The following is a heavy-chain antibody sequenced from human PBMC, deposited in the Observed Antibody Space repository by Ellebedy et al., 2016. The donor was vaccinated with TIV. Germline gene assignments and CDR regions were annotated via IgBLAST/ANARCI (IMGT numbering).Heavy chain of an antibody. CDR2: FNHSGGT. V-gene: IGHV4-34*01. J-gene: IGHJ5*02. CDR3: ARGLDYGDLSS. Sequence: ESLKISXAASGFTFSSYAINWIRQPPGKGLEWIGEFNHSGGTSYNPSLKSRVTISLDTSNNQFSLKLSSVTAADTAVYYCARGLDYGDLSSWGQGTLVTVSS. D-gene: IGHD4-17*01. CDR1: GFTFSSYA.